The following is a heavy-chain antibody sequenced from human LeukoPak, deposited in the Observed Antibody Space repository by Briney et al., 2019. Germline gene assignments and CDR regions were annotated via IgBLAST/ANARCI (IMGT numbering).Heavy chain of an antibody. Sequence: ASVKVSCKASGYTFTGYYMHWVRQAPGQGLEWMGWINPNSGGTNYAQKFQGRVTMTRDTSISTAYMELSRLRSDDTAVYYCAGGGVVVPAADYYYMDVWGKGTTVTVSS. CDR3: AGGGVVVPAADYYYMDV. CDR2: INPNSGGT. J-gene: IGHJ6*03. D-gene: IGHD2-2*01. CDR1: GYTFTGYY. V-gene: IGHV1-2*02.